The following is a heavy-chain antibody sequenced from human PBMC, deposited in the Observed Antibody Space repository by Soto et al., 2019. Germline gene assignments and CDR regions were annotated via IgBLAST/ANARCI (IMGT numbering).Heavy chain of an antibody. J-gene: IGHJ5*02. CDR2: IHWNDDK. D-gene: IGHD3-9*01. V-gene: IGHV2-5*01. CDR1: GLLLSTNGMS. CDR3: AHRRTTTDILTMYPDWSDP. Sequence: QITLKECGPTLVKPTQPLTLTCTFSGLLLSTNGMSVGWIRQSPGKSLEWLALIHWNDDKRYSPSLKIKITITKDPSKSAAALMMTNMDPVDTAIYYRAHRRTTTDILTMYPDWSDPWGPGIVVTVSP.